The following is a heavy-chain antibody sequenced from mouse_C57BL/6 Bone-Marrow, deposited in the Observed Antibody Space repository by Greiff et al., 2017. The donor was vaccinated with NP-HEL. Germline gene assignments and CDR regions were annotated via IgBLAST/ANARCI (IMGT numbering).Heavy chain of an antibody. V-gene: IGHV5-15*01. CDR3: ARHNYYGSSPYWYFDV. CDR2: ISNLAYSI. CDR1: GFTFSDYG. D-gene: IGHD1-1*01. Sequence: DVQLVESGGGLVQPGGSLKLSCAASGFTFSDYGMAWVRQAPRKGPEWVAFISNLAYSIYYADTVTGRFTISRENAKNTLYLEMSSLRSEDTAMYYCARHNYYGSSPYWYFDVWGTGTTVTVSS. J-gene: IGHJ1*03.